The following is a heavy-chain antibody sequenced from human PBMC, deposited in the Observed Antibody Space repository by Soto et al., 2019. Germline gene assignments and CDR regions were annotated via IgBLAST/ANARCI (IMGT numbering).Heavy chain of an antibody. Sequence: EVQLLESGGGLVQPGGSLRLSCAASGFTFSSYTMSWVRQAPGKGLEWVSTIGGRGGTTYYADSVKGRFTISRDNSRNTLYLQMNSLRAEDTAVYYCAKDRYDSSGYFFNDYWGQGTLVTVSS. V-gene: IGHV3-23*01. D-gene: IGHD3-22*01. CDR2: IGGRGGTT. CDR3: AKDRYDSSGYFFNDY. J-gene: IGHJ4*02. CDR1: GFTFSSYT.